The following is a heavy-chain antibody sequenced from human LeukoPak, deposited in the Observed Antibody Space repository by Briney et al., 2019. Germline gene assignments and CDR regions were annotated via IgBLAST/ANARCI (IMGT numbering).Heavy chain of an antibody. CDR2: ISSSSSYT. D-gene: IGHD3-22*01. CDR3: ARTRGNYYQFDF. V-gene: IGHV3-11*03. J-gene: IGHJ4*02. Sequence: GGSLRLSCAASGFTLSDYYMSWIRQAPGKGLEWVSYISSSSSYTNYADSVKGRFTISRDNAKNSLYLQMNSLRAEDTAVFYCARTRGNYYQFDFWGQGTLVTVSS. CDR1: GFTLSDYY.